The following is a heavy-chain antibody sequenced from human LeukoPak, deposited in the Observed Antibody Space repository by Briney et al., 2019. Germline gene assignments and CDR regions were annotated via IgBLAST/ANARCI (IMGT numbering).Heavy chain of an antibody. Sequence: SVKVSCKASGGSFTNYAVSWLRQAPGHGLEWMGAIVPMFTTSDYAQKFRDRVTITADESTSTVYMDLRRLTYEDTAIYYCARAKESAPVAAAIPYFFDRWGQGTLVTVSS. CDR1: GGSFTNYA. CDR2: IVPMFTTS. V-gene: IGHV1-69*13. D-gene: IGHD2-2*01. J-gene: IGHJ4*02. CDR3: ARAKESAPVAAAIPYFFDR.